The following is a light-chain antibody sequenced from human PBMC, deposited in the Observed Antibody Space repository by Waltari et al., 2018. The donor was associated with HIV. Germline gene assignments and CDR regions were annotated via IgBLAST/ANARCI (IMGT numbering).Light chain of an antibody. CDR3: ATWDDSLSGLWV. Sequence: SVLTPPPSASGTPGQRVTISCSGSSSNIRSGYVYWYQQLPGTAPKLLRYRNNQRPSGVPDRFSGSKSGTSASLAISGLRSEDEADYYCATWDDSLSGLWVFGGGTKLTVL. CDR2: RNN. V-gene: IGLV1-47*01. CDR1: SSNIRSGY. J-gene: IGLJ3*02.